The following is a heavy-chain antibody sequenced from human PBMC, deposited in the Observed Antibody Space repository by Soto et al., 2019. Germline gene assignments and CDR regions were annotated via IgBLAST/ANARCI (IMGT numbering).Heavy chain of an antibody. J-gene: IGHJ4*02. CDR3: ARLEGLATISYYFDF. Sequence: QLQLQESGPGLVKPSETPSLTCSVSDDSINSDKYYWGWIRQPPGKGLEWIGSVYYRGNAYYNPSLQTRVTISLDKSKSQFSLKLNSVTAADSAVYFCARLEGLATISYYFDFWGPAALVTVSS. D-gene: IGHD3-9*01. CDR2: VYYRGNA. V-gene: IGHV4-39*01. CDR1: DDSINSDKYY.